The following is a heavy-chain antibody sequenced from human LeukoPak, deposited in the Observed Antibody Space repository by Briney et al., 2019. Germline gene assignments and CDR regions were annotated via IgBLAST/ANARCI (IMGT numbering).Heavy chain of an antibody. CDR2: IYYSGSV. D-gene: IGHD1-14*01. J-gene: IGHJ5*02. CDR3: ARKTRTWSNWFDP. V-gene: IGHV4-30-4*01. Sequence: PSETLSLTCTVSDGSISSGNYYWSWIRQSPGKGLEWIGYIYYSGSVFYNPSLESRIIISLDTSKNQFSLKVTSLTAADSAVYYCARKTRTWSNWFDPWGQGTLVTVSS. CDR1: DGSISSGNYY.